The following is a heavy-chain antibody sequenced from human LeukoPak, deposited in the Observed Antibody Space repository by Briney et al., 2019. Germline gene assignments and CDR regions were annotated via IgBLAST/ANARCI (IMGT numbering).Heavy chain of an antibody. CDR3: ARGKDYDFWSGYQAGFDY. V-gene: IGHV3-7*01. D-gene: IGHD3-3*01. CDR2: IEQDGSEK. Sequence: PGGSLRLSCAAFGFTFSSYWMSWVRQAPGKGLEWVANIEQDGSEKYYVDSVKGRFTISRDNAKYSLYLQVNSLRAEDTAVYYCARGKDYDFWSGYQAGFDYWGQGTLVTVSS. CDR1: GFTFSSYW. J-gene: IGHJ4*02.